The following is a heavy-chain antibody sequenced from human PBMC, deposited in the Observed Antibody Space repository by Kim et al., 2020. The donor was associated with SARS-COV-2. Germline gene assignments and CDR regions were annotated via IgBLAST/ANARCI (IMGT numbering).Heavy chain of an antibody. D-gene: IGHD3-10*01. J-gene: IGHJ4*02. CDR2: IYNSVST. CDR1: GDSVRSNVYY. Sequence: SETLSLTCSVSGDSVRSNVYYWSWIRQLPGKGLEWIGYIYNSVSTHYNPSLQSRVTISVDTYQNHFFLRLASVTAADTGVYFCAREYYGSWRMFDYWGQ. CDR3: AREYYGSWRMFDY. V-gene: IGHV4-31*03.